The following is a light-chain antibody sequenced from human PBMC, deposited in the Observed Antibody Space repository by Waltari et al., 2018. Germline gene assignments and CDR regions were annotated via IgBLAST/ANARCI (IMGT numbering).Light chain of an antibody. Sequence: DIVMTHSPDSLAVSLGERATINCKSSQRVLYSSNNKNYLAWYQQKPGQPPKLLIYWASTRESGVPDRFSGSGSGTDFTLTISSLQAEDVAVYYCQQYYSTPLTFGQGTKVEIK. J-gene: IGKJ1*01. CDR3: QQYYSTPLT. CDR2: WAS. V-gene: IGKV4-1*01. CDR1: QRVLYSSNNKNY.